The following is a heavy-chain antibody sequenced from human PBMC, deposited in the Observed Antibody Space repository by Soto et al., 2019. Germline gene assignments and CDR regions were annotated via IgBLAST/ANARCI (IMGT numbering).Heavy chain of an antibody. Sequence: QVQLVQSGAEVKKPGASVKVSCKASSYTFTSYGFSWVRQAPGQGLEWMGWITAYNGNTKYAQKWQGRVNMTTDTSTSTGYMELRSRRSDDTAVYYCAIEGPNHRLSWGQGTLFTVSS. CDR2: ITAYNGNT. CDR3: AIEGPNHRLS. J-gene: IGHJ5*02. D-gene: IGHD3-16*02. CDR1: SYTFTSYG. V-gene: IGHV1-18*01.